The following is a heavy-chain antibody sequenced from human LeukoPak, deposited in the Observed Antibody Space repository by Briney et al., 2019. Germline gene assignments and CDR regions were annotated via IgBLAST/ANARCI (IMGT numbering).Heavy chain of an antibody. J-gene: IGHJ4*02. CDR1: GFTFSSYA. CDR3: ARYKTAGDYFDY. V-gene: IGHV3-30-3*01. Sequence: GGSLRLSCAASGFTFSSYAMHWVRQAPGKGLEWVAVISYDGSNKYYADSVKGRFTISRDNSKDTLYLQMNTLRAEDTAVYYCARYKTAGDYFDYWGQGTLVTVSS. CDR2: ISYDGSNK. D-gene: IGHD2-21*02.